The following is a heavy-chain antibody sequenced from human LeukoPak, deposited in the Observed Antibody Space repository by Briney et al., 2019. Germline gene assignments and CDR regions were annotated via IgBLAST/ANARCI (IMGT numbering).Heavy chain of an antibody. CDR1: GFTFSSYE. CDR2: ISSSGSTT. V-gene: IGHV3-48*03. D-gene: IGHD3-10*01. J-gene: IGHJ4*02. CDR3: ARLIGSGSLGFDY. Sequence: PGGSLRLSCAATGFTFSSYEMNWVRQAPGKGLEWVSYISSSGSTTYYADSVKGRFTISRDNAKNSLYLQMNSLRAEDTAVYYCARLIGSGSLGFDYWGQGTLVTVSS.